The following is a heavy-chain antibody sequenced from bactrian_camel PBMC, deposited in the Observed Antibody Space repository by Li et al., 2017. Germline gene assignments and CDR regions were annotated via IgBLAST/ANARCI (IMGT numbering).Heavy chain of an antibody. CDR3: AAQTMPRDWCGPRILAGSDRTDFDY. CDR1: GYPADTYC. J-gene: IGHJ6*01. Sequence: DVQLVESGGGSVQAGESLRLSCVASGYPADTYCMGWFRLASGKEREGVAGVYTEGASMSTYYADSVKDRFTIFQETGKKTLYLQLNNLKPEDTGEYYCAAQTMPRDWCGPRILAGSDRTDFDYWGQGTQVTVS. D-gene: IGHD7*01. CDR2: VYTEGASMST. V-gene: IGHV3S31*01.